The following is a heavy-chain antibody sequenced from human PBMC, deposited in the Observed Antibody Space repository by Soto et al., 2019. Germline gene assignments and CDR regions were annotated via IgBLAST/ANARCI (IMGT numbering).Heavy chain of an antibody. Sequence: SETLSLTCTVSGGSISSYYWSWIRQPPGKGLEWIGYIYYSGSTNYNPSLKSRVTISVGTSKNQFSLKLSSVTAADTAVYYCARDPSYLGYFDYWGQGTLVTVSS. V-gene: IGHV4-59*01. CDR2: IYYSGST. CDR3: ARDPSYLGYFDY. D-gene: IGHD7-27*01. J-gene: IGHJ4*02. CDR1: GGSISSYY.